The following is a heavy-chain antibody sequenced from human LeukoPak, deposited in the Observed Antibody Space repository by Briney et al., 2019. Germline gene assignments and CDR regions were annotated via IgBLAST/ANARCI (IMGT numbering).Heavy chain of an antibody. CDR3: MRLSRSVDY. V-gene: IGHV3-49*04. Sequence: GGSLRLSCTASGFTFGEYAMSWVRQAPGKGLEWVGFIRSKAYGGTTEYAASVKGRFTISRDDSKSIAYLQMNSLKTEDTAVYYCMRLSRSVDYWGQGTLVNVSS. CDR1: GFTFGEYA. J-gene: IGHJ4*02. D-gene: IGHD6-25*01. CDR2: IRSKAYGGTT.